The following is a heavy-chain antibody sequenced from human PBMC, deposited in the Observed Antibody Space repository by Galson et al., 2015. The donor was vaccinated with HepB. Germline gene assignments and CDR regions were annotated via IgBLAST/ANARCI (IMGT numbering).Heavy chain of an antibody. Sequence: SVKVSCKASGGTFSSYSINWVRQAPGQGLEWMGGIMPIFGSANYAQNFQDRVTITADESTSTVYMELDSLRSEDTAIYYCARAVATSGQNWFDPWGQGTLVTVSS. CDR1: GGTFSSYS. D-gene: IGHD6-13*01. V-gene: IGHV1-69*13. J-gene: IGHJ5*02. CDR3: ARAVATSGQNWFDP. CDR2: IMPIFGSA.